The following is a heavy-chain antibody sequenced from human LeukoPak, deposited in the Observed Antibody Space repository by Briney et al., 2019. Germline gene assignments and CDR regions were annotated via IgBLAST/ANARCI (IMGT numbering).Heavy chain of an antibody. CDR2: INDDGSST. CDR3: AVGVPRFYP. V-gene: IGHV3-74*01. CDR1: GFTFSTFW. J-gene: IGHJ5*02. Sequence: GGSLRLSCAASGFTFSTFWMHWVRQAPGKGLVWVSHINDDGSSTTYADSVKGRFTISRDNANNTLYLQMNSLRAEDTAMYYCAVGVPRFYPWGQGTLVTVSS.